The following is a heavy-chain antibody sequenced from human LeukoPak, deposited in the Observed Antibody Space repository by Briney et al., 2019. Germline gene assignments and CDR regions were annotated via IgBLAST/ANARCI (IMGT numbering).Heavy chain of an antibody. CDR1: GYRFTSYW. D-gene: IGHD6-13*01. V-gene: IGHV5-51*01. CDR3: ARHSKREQQLDY. CDR2: IYPGDSDT. Sequence: GEPLKISFKGSGYRFTSYWIGWVRQMPGKGLEWMGIIYPGDSDTRYSPSFQGQVTISADKSISTAYLQWSSLKASDTAMYYCARHSKREQQLDYWGQGTLVTVSS. J-gene: IGHJ4*02.